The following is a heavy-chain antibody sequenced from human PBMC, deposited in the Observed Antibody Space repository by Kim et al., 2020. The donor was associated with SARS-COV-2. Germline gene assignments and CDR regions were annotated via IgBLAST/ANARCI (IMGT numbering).Heavy chain of an antibody. CDR2: ISVSAGT. J-gene: IGHJ4*02. Sequence: GGSLRLSCAASGFTFSSYAMSWVRQAPGKGLEWVSSISVSAGTHYADSVKGRFTISRDNSKNTLYLQMNSLRAEDTAVYYCAKEGIGDYFDYWGQGTLVT. CDR1: GFTFSSYA. V-gene: IGHV3-23*01. D-gene: IGHD6-13*01. CDR3: AKEGIGDYFDY.